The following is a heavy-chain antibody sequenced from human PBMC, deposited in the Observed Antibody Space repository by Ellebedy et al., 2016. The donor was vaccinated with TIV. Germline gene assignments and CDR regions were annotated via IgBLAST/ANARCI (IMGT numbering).Heavy chain of an antibody. Sequence: SETLSLTXSVSGGSISSYYWSWIRQPAGKGLEWIGRIYTSGSTNYNPSLKSRVTMSVDTSKNQISLKLSSVTAADTAVYYCARSRKDGGSTPGFDYWGQGTLVTVSS. CDR3: ARSRKDGGSTPGFDY. D-gene: IGHD2-15*01. CDR2: IYTSGST. CDR1: GGSISSYY. V-gene: IGHV4-4*07. J-gene: IGHJ4*02.